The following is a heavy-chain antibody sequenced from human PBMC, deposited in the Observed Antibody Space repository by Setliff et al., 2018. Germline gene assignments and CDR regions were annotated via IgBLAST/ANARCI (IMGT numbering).Heavy chain of an antibody. J-gene: IGHJ6*03. V-gene: IGHV1-2*02. D-gene: IGHD1-7*01. CDR2: IRPLRGDT. CDR3: ARAPSGTGFYHFFSYMDV. Sequence: GASVKVSCKASGYIFSAYHVHWVRQAPGQGPEWVGCIRPLRGDTKSAQKFQGRLTMTGDASINTAFMELTGLTSDVTAVYYCARAPSGTGFYHFFSYMDVWGKGTTVTVSS. CDR1: GYIFSAYH.